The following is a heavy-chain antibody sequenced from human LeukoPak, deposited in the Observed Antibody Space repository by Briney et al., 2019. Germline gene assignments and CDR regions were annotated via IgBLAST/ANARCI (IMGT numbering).Heavy chain of an antibody. Sequence: HPGGSLRLSCAASGFTFDDYAMHWVRQAPGKGLEWVSLISGDGGSTYYADSVKGRLTISRDNSKNSLYLQMNSLRTEDTALYYCAKDMRYCSGGSCSYAFDIWGQGTVVTVSS. CDR1: GFTFDDYA. D-gene: IGHD2-15*01. J-gene: IGHJ3*02. V-gene: IGHV3-43*02. CDR3: AKDMRYCSGGSCSYAFDI. CDR2: ISGDGGST.